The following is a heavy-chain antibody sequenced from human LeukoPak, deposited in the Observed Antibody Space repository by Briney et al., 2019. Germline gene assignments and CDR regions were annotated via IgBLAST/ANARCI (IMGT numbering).Heavy chain of an antibody. CDR3: AKGGYDILTGEDFDY. CDR1: GGTFSSYS. J-gene: IGHJ4*02. V-gene: IGHV3-21*01. D-gene: IGHD3-9*01. CDR2: ISSSSSYI. Sequence: SCKASGGTFSSYSMNWVRQAPGKGLEWVSSISSSSSYIYYADSVKGRFTISRDNAKNSLYLQMNSLRAEDTAVYYCAKGGYDILTGEDFDYWGQGTLVTVSS.